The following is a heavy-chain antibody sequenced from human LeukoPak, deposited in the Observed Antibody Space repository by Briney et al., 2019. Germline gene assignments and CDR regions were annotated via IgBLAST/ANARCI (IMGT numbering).Heavy chain of an antibody. CDR2: ISYDGSDK. V-gene: IGHV3-30*18. Sequence: GRSLRLSCAGSGFSFRSYSIHWVRQAPGKGLEWVAVISYDGSDKYYADSVKGRFTISRDNSKNTVYLQMNSLRTEDTAVYYCAKEKGSRSYGATWGQGTLVTVSS. CDR1: GFSFRSYS. J-gene: IGHJ5*02. CDR3: AKEKGSRSYGAT. D-gene: IGHD4/OR15-4a*01.